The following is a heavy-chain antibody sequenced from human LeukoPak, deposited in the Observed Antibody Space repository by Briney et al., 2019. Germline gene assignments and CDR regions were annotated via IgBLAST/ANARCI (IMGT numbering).Heavy chain of an antibody. CDR2: INAGNGYT. D-gene: IGHD2-2*01. V-gene: IGHV1-3*01. Sequence: ASVKVSCKASGYTFTSYALNWVRQAPGQRLEWMGWINAGNGYTKYSQNFQGRVTITRDTSASTAYMELSSLRSEDTAVYYCARTGSCSSTACYGPFDYWGQGTLVTVSS. CDR3: ARTGSCSSTACYGPFDY. J-gene: IGHJ4*02. CDR1: GYTFTSYA.